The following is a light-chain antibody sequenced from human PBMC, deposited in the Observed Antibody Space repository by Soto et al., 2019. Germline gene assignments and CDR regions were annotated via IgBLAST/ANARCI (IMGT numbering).Light chain of an antibody. Sequence: QSALTQPASVSGSPGQSITVSCTGTTGDVGGYNYVSWYQQHPGKAPKLIIYEVTNRPSGVSNRLSASKSGNTASLTISGLQADDEADYYCSSYTSSDTLVVFGTGTKVTVL. CDR2: EVT. CDR1: TGDVGGYNY. CDR3: SSYTSSDTLVV. V-gene: IGLV2-14*01. J-gene: IGLJ1*01.